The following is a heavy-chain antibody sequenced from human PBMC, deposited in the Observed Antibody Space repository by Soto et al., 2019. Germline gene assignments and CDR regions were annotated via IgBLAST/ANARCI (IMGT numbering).Heavy chain of an antibody. Sequence: EVQLVESGGGLVKPGGSLRLSCAASGFTFSSYSVNWVRQAPGKGLEWVSSISSSSSYIYYADSVKGRFTISRDNAKNSLYLQMNSLRAEDTAVYYCARDKDSYYYMDVWGKGTTVTVSS. CDR1: GFTFSSYS. CDR3: ARDKDSYYYMDV. D-gene: IGHD2-15*01. CDR2: ISSSSSYI. J-gene: IGHJ6*03. V-gene: IGHV3-21*01.